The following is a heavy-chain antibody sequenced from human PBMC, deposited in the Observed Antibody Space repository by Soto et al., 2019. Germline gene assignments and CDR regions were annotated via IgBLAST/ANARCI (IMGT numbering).Heavy chain of an antibody. J-gene: IGHJ5*02. CDR2: INPNNGDT. CDR3: ARIAVYLGGLSPYDA. V-gene: IGHV1-2*02. CDR1: GYTFTGYY. D-gene: IGHD3-16*02. Sequence: QVQLVQSGAEVKNPGASVKVSCKTSGYTFTGYYIHWVRQAPGQGLEWMGWINPNNGDTNFALRFQGRVTVTRDTSISTVYMEVNRLTSDDTAVYYCARIAVYLGGLSPYDAWGQGTLVTVSA.